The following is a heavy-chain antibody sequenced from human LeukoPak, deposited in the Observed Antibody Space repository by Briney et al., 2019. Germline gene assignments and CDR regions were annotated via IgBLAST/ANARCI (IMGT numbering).Heavy chain of an antibody. CDR2: ISYDGSNK. J-gene: IGHJ3*02. D-gene: IGHD3-22*01. CDR1: GFTFSSYA. Sequence: PGGSLRLSCAASGFTFSSYAMHWVRQAPGKGLEWVAVISYDGSNKYYADSVKGRFTISRDNSKNTLYLQMNSLRAEDTAVYYCARAGRRMIVVVKVPHDAFDIWGQGTMVTVSS. V-gene: IGHV3-30*04. CDR3: ARAGRRMIVVVKVPHDAFDI.